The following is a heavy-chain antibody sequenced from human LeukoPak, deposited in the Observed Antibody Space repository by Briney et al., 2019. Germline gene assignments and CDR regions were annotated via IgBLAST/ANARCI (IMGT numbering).Heavy chain of an antibody. CDR1: GGSFSGYY. Sequence: SETLSLTWAVYGGSFSGYYWSWIRQPPGKGLEWIGEINHSGSTNYNPSLKSRVTISVDTSKNQFSLKLSSVTAADTAVYYCARGPVLLWFGSPGDAFDIWGQGTMVTVSS. D-gene: IGHD3-10*01. J-gene: IGHJ3*02. CDR3: ARGPVLLWFGSPGDAFDI. CDR2: INHSGST. V-gene: IGHV4-34*01.